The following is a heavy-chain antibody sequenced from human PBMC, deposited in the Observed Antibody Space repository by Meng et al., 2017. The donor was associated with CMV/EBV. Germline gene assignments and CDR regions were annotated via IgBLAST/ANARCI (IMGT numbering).Heavy chain of an antibody. J-gene: IGHJ4*02. Sequence: GESLKISCATSGLTFRNLWMSWVRQAPGKGLEWVANINPDATDKYYVDFVKGRFTISRENAKNSVYLQMNSLRVEDTAVYYCATPINGAWSLRGQGALVTVSS. V-gene: IGHV3-7*01. CDR1: GLTFRNLW. D-gene: IGHD2-8*01. CDR2: INPDATDK. CDR3: ATPINGAWSL.